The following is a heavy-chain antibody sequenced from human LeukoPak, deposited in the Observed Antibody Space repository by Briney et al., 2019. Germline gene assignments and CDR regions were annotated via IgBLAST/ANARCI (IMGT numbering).Heavy chain of an antibody. CDR2: ISSSGRTF. D-gene: IGHD6-6*01. V-gene: IGHV3-48*03. CDR3: ASAYSSSPGLFDY. J-gene: IGHJ4*02. CDR1: GFTFSSYE. Sequence: PGGSLRLSCAASGFTFSSYEMNWVRQAPGKGLEWVSYISSSGRTFYYADSVKGRFTISRDNAKNSLYLQMNSLRAEDTAVYYCASAYSSSPGLFDYWGQGTLVTVSS.